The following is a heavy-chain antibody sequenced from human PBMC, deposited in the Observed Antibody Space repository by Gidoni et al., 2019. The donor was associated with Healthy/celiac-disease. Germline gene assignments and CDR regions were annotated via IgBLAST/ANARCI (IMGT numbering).Heavy chain of an antibody. Sequence: QLQLQESGSGLVKLSQTLSLTCPVSGGSISSGGYSWSWIRQPPGKGLEWIGYIYHSGSTYYNPSLKSRVTISVDRSKNQFSLKLSSVTAADTAVYYCARSSTVTDWYFDLWGRGTLVTVSS. CDR2: IYHSGST. V-gene: IGHV4-30-2*01. CDR3: ARSSTVTDWYFDL. J-gene: IGHJ2*01. CDR1: GGSISSGGYS. D-gene: IGHD4-4*01.